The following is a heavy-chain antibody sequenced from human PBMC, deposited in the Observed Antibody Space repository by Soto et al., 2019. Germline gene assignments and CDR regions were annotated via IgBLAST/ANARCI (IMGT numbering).Heavy chain of an antibody. D-gene: IGHD5-18*01. CDR2: ISGSGDGT. CDR3: AGPGYSSQDY. Sequence: GGSLRLSCAASGFTVSSFALSGGRQAPGKGLEWVSAISGSGDGTDYADSVKGRFTISRDNSKNTLYLQMNSLRAEDTAVSYCAGPGYSSQDYWGQGALVTVSS. CDR1: GFTVSSFA. V-gene: IGHV3-23*01. J-gene: IGHJ4*02.